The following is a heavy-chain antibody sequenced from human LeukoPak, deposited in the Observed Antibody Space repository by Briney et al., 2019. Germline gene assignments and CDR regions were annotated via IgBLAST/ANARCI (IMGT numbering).Heavy chain of an antibody. CDR2: IYYSGST. CDR1: GGSISSSSYY. D-gene: IGHD7-27*01. CDR3: ASFWGSAYYLDY. V-gene: IGHV4-39*07. J-gene: IGHJ4*02. Sequence: PSETLSLTCTVSGGSISSSSYYWGWIRQPPGKGLEWIGSIYYSGSTYYNPSLKSRVTISVNTSKNQFSLKLSSVTAADTAVYYCASFWGSAYYLDYWGQGTLVTVSS.